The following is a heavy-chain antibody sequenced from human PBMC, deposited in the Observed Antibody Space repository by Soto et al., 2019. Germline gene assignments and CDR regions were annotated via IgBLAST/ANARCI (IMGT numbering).Heavy chain of an antibody. V-gene: IGHV4-59*01. CDR1: GGSISDYY. J-gene: IGHJ6*02. CDR2: IYYSGST. D-gene: IGHD2-21*02. Sequence: SETLSLTCTVSGGSISDYYWNWIRQTPGKGLEWIGYIYYSGSTYYNPSLKSRVTISVDTSKNQFSLKLNSVTAADTAVYYCARDLWGYCGTDCYPLDVWGQGSTVTVSS. CDR3: ARDLWGYCGTDCYPLDV.